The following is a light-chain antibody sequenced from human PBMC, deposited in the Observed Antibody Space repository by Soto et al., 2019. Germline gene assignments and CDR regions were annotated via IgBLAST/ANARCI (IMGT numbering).Light chain of an antibody. V-gene: IGKV3-15*01. Sequence: EIVLTPSPATLSVSPWARSTISFSASQSVSSNLAWYQQKPGQAPRLLIYGASTRATGIPARFSGSGSGTEFTLTISSLQSEDFAVYYCQQYNNWPPWTFGQGTKVDIK. J-gene: IGKJ1*01. CDR2: GAS. CDR1: QSVSSN. CDR3: QQYNNWPPWT.